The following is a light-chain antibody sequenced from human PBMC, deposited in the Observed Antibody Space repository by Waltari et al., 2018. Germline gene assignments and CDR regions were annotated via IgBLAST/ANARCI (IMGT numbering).Light chain of an antibody. V-gene: IGLV1-44*01. Sequence: QSVLTQPPSASGTPGQTVTISCSGGDSNIARNRVNLYQKFPGAAPKLLIFRNNQRPSGVPDRFSGSKSGTSASLAISGLQSEDESDYFCAAWDDSRNGWVFGEGTKVAVL. J-gene: IGLJ3*02. CDR3: AAWDDSRNGWV. CDR2: RNN. CDR1: DSNIARNR.